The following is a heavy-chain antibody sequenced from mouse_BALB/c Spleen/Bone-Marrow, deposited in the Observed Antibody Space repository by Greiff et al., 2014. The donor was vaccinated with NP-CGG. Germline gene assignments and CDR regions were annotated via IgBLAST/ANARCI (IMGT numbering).Heavy chain of an antibody. Sequence: EVKLMESGGGLVQPGGSLRLSCATSGFTFSDYYMSWVRQPPEKALEWLGFIRNKAKGYTTEYIPSVKGRFTISRDNSQSMLYLQMNTLRAEDSATYYCARDRNNDIHWYLDVWGAGTTVTVSS. CDR2: IRNKAKGYTT. V-gene: IGHV7-3*02. D-gene: IGHD2-12*01. J-gene: IGHJ1*01. CDR3: ARDRNNDIHWYLDV. CDR1: GFTFSDYY.